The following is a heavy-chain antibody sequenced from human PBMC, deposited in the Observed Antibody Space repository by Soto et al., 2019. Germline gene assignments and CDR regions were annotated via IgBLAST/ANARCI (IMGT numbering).Heavy chain of an antibody. CDR3: ARDGRGRNYGINYYYYGMDV. Sequence: AGGSLRLSCAASGFTFSDYYMSWIRQAPGKGLEWVSYISSSSSYTNYADSVKGRFTISRDNAKNSLYLQMNSLRAEDTAVYYCARDGRGRNYGINYYYYGMDVWGQGTTVTVSS. D-gene: IGHD1-7*01. CDR1: GFTFSDYY. J-gene: IGHJ6*02. CDR2: ISSSSSYT. V-gene: IGHV3-11*06.